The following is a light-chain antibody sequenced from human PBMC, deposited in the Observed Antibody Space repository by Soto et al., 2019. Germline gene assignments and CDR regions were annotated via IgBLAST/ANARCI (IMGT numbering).Light chain of an antibody. CDR3: QQYHTSWT. CDR2: TTS. J-gene: IGKJ1*01. Sequence: DIQMTQSPSTLSASVGDSVTITCRASQSIDSWLAWYQQKSGKAPKLLIYTTSILESGVPSRFSGSGSGTEFTLTISGLQPDDFATYYCQQYHTSWTVGQGTKVDSK. CDR1: QSIDSW. V-gene: IGKV1-5*03.